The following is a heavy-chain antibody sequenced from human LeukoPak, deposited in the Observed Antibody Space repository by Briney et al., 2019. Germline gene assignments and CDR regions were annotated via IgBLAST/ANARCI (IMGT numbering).Heavy chain of an antibody. CDR1: GFTFSSYG. Sequence: GGSLRLSCAASGFTFSSYGMHWVRQAPGKGLEWVAVIWYDGSNKYYADSVKGRFTISRDNSKNTLYLQMNSLRAEDTAVYYCARIPPAIPFYYGMDVWGQGTTVTVSS. D-gene: IGHD2-2*01. CDR2: IWYDGSNK. CDR3: ARIPPAIPFYYGMDV. V-gene: IGHV3-33*01. J-gene: IGHJ6*02.